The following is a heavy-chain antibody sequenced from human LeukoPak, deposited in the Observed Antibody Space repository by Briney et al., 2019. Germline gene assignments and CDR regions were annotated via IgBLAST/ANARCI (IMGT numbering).Heavy chain of an antibody. CDR1: GASIRSYY. V-gene: IGHV4-59*12. CDR3: ARGQDDYSSFYTWFDP. J-gene: IGHJ5*02. Sequence: SETLSLTCTVSGASIRSYYWSWIRQPPGKGLEWIGYIYYSGNTYYSPSLKSRLTISIETSKNQFSLKLRSVTAADTAVYYCARGQDDYSSFYTWFDPWGQGTLVTVSS. D-gene: IGHD4-11*01. CDR2: IYYSGNT.